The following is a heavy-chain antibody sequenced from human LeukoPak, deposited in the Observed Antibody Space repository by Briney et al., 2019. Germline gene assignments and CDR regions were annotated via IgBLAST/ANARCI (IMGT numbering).Heavy chain of an antibody. J-gene: IGHJ3*02. Sequence: GGSLRLSCAASGFTFSSYSMNWVRQAPGKGLEWVSSISSSSSYIYYADSVKGRFTISRDNAKNSLYLQMNSLRAEDTAVYYCASYDFWSGRVSDAFDIWGQGTMVTVSS. V-gene: IGHV3-21*01. D-gene: IGHD3-3*01. CDR3: ASYDFWSGRVSDAFDI. CDR2: ISSSSSYI. CDR1: GFTFSSYS.